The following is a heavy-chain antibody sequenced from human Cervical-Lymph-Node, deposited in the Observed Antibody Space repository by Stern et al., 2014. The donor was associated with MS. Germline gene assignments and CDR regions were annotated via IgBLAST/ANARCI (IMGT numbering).Heavy chain of an antibody. CDR1: GFTFSSYG. D-gene: IGHD5-24*01. J-gene: IGHJ4*02. Sequence: VQLVESGGGVVQPGTSLRLSCAASGFTFSSYGMHWVRPAPGKGLGWVALAWYDGSTAYYTNSVKGRFTISRDNSKNTLSLQMNSLTAEDTAVYYCARGHIPYAYNYLFDYWGQGTLVTVSS. CDR2: AWYDGSTA. CDR3: ARGHIPYAYNYLFDY. V-gene: IGHV3-33*01.